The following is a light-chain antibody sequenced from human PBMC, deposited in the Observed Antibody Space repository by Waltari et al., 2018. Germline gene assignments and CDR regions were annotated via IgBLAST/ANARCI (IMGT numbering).Light chain of an antibody. J-gene: IGKJ4*01. CDR2: AAS. Sequence: DVQMTQSPPSVSVSVGDRINLTCRASEDIANYVAWYQQKPGKVPDLLIYAASTLHSGVPSRFSGSGFGAEFTLTITNLQPDDFGTYFCQNYDTPPRTFGGGTRVEIK. CDR1: EDIANY. V-gene: IGKV1-27*01. CDR3: QNYDTPPRT.